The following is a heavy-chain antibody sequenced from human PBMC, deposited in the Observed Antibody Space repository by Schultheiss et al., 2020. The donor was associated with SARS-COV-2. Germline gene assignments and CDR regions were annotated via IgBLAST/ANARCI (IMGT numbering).Heavy chain of an antibody. V-gene: IGHV4-4*02. CDR2: IYHSGST. Sequence: SETLSLTCAVSGGSISSSNWWSWVRQPPGKGLEWIGEIYHSGSTNYNPSLKSRVTISADTSNNMFSLKVNSVTATDTALYYCASVNNGYSGSYYYFDYWGRGTLVTVSS. J-gene: IGHJ4*02. CDR3: ASVNNGYSGSYYYFDY. D-gene: IGHD1-26*01. CDR1: GGSISSSNW.